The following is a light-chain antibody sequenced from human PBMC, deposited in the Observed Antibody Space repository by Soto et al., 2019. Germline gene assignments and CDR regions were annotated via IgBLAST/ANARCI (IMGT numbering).Light chain of an antibody. CDR2: DNN. Sequence: QSVLTQPPSASGTPGQRVTISCSGGYPNIGSNTVNWYHQLPGTAPKLLIYDNNQRPSGVPDRFSGSTSGTSASLAISGLLSEDEADYYSATWDDSLNGVVFGGGTKVTVL. CDR3: ATWDDSLNGVV. CDR1: YPNIGSNT. J-gene: IGLJ2*01. V-gene: IGLV1-44*01.